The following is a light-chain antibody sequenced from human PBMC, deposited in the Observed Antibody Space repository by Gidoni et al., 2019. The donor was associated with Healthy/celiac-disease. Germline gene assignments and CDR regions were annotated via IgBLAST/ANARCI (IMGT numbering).Light chain of an antibody. CDR2: GAS. CDR3: QQYGSSPTWT. J-gene: IGKJ1*01. V-gene: IGKV3-20*01. CDR1: QRVTSSY. Sequence: EIVLTQSPGTLSLSPGERATLSCGASQRVTSSYVAWYQQKAGQAPRLLIYGASIRATGIPDRFSGSGSGTDFTLTISRLEPEDFAVYHWQQYGSSPTWTFGQGTKVEIK.